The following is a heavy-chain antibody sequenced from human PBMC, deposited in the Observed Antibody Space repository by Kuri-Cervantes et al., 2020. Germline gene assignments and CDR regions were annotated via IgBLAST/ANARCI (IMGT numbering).Heavy chain of an antibody. CDR1: GGSISSGDYY. CDR2: IYHSGST. Sequence: LRLSCTVSGGSISSGDYYWSWIRQPPGKGLEWIGYIYHSGSTYYNPSLKSRVTISVDRSKNQFSLKLSSVTAADTAVYYRARGLTNWFDPWGQGTLVTVSS. J-gene: IGHJ5*02. CDR3: ARGLTNWFDP. V-gene: IGHV4-30-2*01. D-gene: IGHD3-22*01.